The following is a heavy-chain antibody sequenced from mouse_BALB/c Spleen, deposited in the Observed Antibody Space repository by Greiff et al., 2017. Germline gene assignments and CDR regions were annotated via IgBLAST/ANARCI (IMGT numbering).Heavy chain of an antibody. Sequence: VKLQESGAELVRPGTSVKVSCKASGYAFTNYLIEWVKQRPGQGLEWIGVINPGSGGTNYNEKFKGKATLTADKSSSTAYMQLSSLTSDDSAVYFCASPYYRYDEEDYYAMDYWGQGTSVTVSS. J-gene: IGHJ4*01. D-gene: IGHD2-14*01. V-gene: IGHV1-54*01. CDR3: ASPYYRYDEEDYYAMDY. CDR1: GYAFTNYL. CDR2: INPGSGGT.